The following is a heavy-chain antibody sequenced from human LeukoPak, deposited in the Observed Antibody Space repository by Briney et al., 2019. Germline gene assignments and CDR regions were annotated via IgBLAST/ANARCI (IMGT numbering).Heavy chain of an antibody. CDR3: ARGRGAFLEWLDDYYYYGLDV. CDR2: ISAYNGNT. D-gene: IGHD3-3*02. Sequence: GASVKVSCKASGYTFTTYGISWVRQAPGQGLEWMGWISAYNGNTNYAQKLQGRVTMTTVTSTSTAYMELRSLRSDDTAMYYCARGRGAFLEWLDDYYYYGLDVWGQGTTVTVSS. J-gene: IGHJ6*02. CDR1: GYTFTTYG. V-gene: IGHV1-18*01.